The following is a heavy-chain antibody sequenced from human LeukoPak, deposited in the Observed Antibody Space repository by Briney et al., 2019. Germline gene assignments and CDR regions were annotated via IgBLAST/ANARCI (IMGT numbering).Heavy chain of an antibody. CDR1: GFTFSSYA. CDR3: AKDRTSTTGVLDY. Sequence: WGSLRLSCAASGFTFSSYAMSWVRQAPGKGLEWVSAISGSGGSTYYADSVKGRFTISRDNSKNTLYLQMNSLRAEDTAVYYCAKDRTSTTGVLDYWGQGTLVTVSS. CDR2: ISGSGGST. D-gene: IGHD1-1*01. J-gene: IGHJ4*02. V-gene: IGHV3-23*01.